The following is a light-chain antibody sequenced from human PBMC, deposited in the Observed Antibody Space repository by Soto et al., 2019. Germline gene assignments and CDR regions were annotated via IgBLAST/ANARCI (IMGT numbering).Light chain of an antibody. Sequence: QSVLTQPPSVSGAPGQRVTISCTGNNSNLGAGYAVHWYQHIPGSAPRLLIYSNTNRPSGVPDRFSGSKSGTSASLAISGLQAEDEGDYHCQSYDGQSYDSGFSGPGVFGGGTKLTVL. V-gene: IGLV1-40*01. CDR2: SNT. J-gene: IGLJ3*02. CDR3: QSYDGQSYDSGFSGPGV. CDR1: NSNLGAGYA.